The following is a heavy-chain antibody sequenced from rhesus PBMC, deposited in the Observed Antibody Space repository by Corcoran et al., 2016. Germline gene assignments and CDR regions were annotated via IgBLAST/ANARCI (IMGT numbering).Heavy chain of an antibody. J-gene: IGHJ4*01. V-gene: IGHV4-169*01. CDR2: IYGSGSST. D-gene: IGHD6-25*01. CDR1: GGSISSSY. Sequence: QLQLQESGPGLVKPSETLSVTCAVSGGSISSSYWSGIRQAPGKGLEWIGYIYGSGSSTNDNPSLTSRVTLSVATSKTQFSLKLSSVTAADTAVYYCVRVDEKRQLAYFDYWGQGVLVTVSS. CDR3: VRVDEKRQLAYFDY.